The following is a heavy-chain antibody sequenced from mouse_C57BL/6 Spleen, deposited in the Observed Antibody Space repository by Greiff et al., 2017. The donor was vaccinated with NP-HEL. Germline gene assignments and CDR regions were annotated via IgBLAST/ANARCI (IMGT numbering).Heavy chain of an antibody. CDR2: ISSGSSTI. Sequence: EVQLVESGGGLVKPGGSLKLSCAASGFTFRDYGMHWVRQAPEKGLEWVAYISSGSSTIYYADTVKGRFTIARDNAKNTLFLQMTSLRSEDTAMYYCAKLELPFAYWGQGTLVTVSA. J-gene: IGHJ3*01. CDR3: AKLELPFAY. CDR1: GFTFRDYG. V-gene: IGHV5-17*01.